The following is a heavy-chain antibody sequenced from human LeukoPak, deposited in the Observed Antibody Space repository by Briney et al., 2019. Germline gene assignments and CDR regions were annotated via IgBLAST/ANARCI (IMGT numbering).Heavy chain of an antibody. J-gene: IGHJ4*02. V-gene: IGHV3-15*01. CDR2: IKSKPDNGTT. D-gene: IGHD2-8*01. CDR1: GFTFSYAW. Sequence: GGSLRLSCAASGFTFSYAWMTWVRQAPGKGLEWVGRIKSKPDNGTTDYAAPVKGRFTISRDDSKNTRYLQMNSLKTDDTAVYFCTVDPEVYYFDYWGQGTLVTVSS. CDR3: TVDPEVYYFDY.